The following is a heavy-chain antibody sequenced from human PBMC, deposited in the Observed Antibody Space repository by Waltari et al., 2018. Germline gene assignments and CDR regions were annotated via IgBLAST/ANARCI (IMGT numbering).Heavy chain of an antibody. J-gene: IGHJ4*02. CDR3: ARDKGYGAVYYFDY. CDR1: GFTFSSYS. V-gene: IGHV3-48*01. D-gene: IGHD5-18*01. CDR2: IISSSSTI. Sequence: EVQLVESGGGLVQPGGSLRLSCAASGFTFSSYSMNWVRQAPGKGVEWVSYIISSSSTIYYADSGKGRFTISRDNAKNSLYLQMNSLRAEDTAVYYCARDKGYGAVYYFDYWGQGTLVTVSS.